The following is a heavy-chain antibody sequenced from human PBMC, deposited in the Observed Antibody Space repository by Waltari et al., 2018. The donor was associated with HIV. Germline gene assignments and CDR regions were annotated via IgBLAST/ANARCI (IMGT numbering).Heavy chain of an antibody. J-gene: IGHJ4*02. CDR3: ARGGEGDSYTFDF. CDR2: VNGNKGNT. D-gene: IGHD3-16*02. V-gene: IGHV1-18*01. CDR1: GYSFANYG. Sequence: QVQLVQSGTEVKQPGASVKVSCQTSGYSFANYGVSWVRQAPGQGLECMGWVNGNKGNTNYTQKFQGRLTMTAVTSTRTAYMELRSLRSDDTAVYYCARGGEGDSYTFDFWGQGTLVIVSS.